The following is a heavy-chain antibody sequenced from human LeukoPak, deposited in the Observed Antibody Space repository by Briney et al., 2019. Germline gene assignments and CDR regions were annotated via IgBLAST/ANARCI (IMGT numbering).Heavy chain of an antibody. J-gene: IGHJ1*01. CDR3: ARIRCGHSGSVCYNH. V-gene: IGHV4-34*01. CDR2: ISHTEGT. D-gene: IGHD3-9*01. Sequence: SETLSLTCGVFGVSINDYYWSWIRQSPGKGLEWIGEISHTEGTRYNPSLESRVTVSVGTSDNQLSLKLIFVTAADTAVYYCARIRCGHSGSVCYNHWGLGTLVTVSS. CDR1: GVSINDYY.